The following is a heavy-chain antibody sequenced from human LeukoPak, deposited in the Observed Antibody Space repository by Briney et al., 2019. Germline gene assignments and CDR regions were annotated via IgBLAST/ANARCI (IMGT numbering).Heavy chain of an antibody. J-gene: IGHJ4*02. CDR2: ISASGTAM. V-gene: IGHV3-48*02. D-gene: IGHD1-26*01. CDR1: GFTFSSYS. Sequence: GGSLRLSCAASGFTFSSYSMNWVRQAPGKGLEWVSHISASGTAMFYADSVKGRFTISRDNAKNSLYLQMNSLRDEDTAVYYCASSGSYRFDYWGQGTLVTVSS. CDR3: ASSGSYRFDY.